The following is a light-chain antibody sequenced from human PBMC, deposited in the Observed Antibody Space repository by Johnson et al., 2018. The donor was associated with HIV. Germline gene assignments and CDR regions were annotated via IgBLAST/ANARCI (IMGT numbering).Light chain of an antibody. CDR1: SCDIGNNY. CDR3: GTWDSSLSAFYV. Sequence: QSVLTQPPSVSAAPGQKVTVSCSGNSCDIGNNYVSWYQHLPGTAPKLLICENNKRPSGIPDRFSGSKSGTSATLGITGLQPGDEADYYCGTWDSSLSAFYVFGTGTKVTVL. V-gene: IGLV1-51*02. J-gene: IGLJ1*01. CDR2: ENN.